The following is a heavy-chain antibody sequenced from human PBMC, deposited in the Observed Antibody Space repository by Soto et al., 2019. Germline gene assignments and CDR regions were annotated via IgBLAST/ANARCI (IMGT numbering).Heavy chain of an antibody. CDR3: ARDQAVAGFDV. Sequence: QVQLVQSGAAVKKPGSSVKVSCKASGGTFSTYTFTWVRQAPGQGLEWMGGITPILRIRHYAQKFQGRVTITADDSMRTLYMELSTLRSEDTAVYYCARDQAVAGFDVWGQGTLVTVSS. J-gene: IGHJ4*02. CDR1: GGTFSTYT. D-gene: IGHD6-19*01. V-gene: IGHV1-69*01. CDR2: ITPILRIR.